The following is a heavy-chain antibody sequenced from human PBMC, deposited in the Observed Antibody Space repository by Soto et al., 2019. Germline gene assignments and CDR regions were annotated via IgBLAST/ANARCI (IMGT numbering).Heavy chain of an antibody. Sequence: GASVKVSCKASGYTFTSYGISWVRQAPGQGLEWMGWISAYNGNTNYAQKLQGRVTMTTDTSTSTAYMELRSLRSDDTAVYYCARVGYYDSSPTPFDYWGQGTLVTVSS. CDR1: GYTFTSYG. D-gene: IGHD3-22*01. V-gene: IGHV1-18*01. CDR3: ARVGYYDSSPTPFDY. J-gene: IGHJ4*02. CDR2: ISAYNGNT.